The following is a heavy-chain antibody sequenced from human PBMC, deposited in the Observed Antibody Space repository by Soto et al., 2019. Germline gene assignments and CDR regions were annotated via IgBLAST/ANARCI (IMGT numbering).Heavy chain of an antibody. V-gene: IGHV3-30-3*01. Sequence: QVQLVESGGGVVQPGRSLRLSCAASGFTFSSYAMHWVRQAPGKGLEWVAVISYDGSNKYYADSVKGRFTISRDNSKNTLYVQMNSLRAVVTAVYYCARGRANDYGDYWGQGTLVTVSS. J-gene: IGHJ4*02. CDR2: ISYDGSNK. CDR1: GFTFSSYA. CDR3: ARGRANDYGDY.